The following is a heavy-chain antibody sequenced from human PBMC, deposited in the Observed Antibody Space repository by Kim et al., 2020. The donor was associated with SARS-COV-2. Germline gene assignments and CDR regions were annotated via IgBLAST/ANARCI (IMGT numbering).Heavy chain of an antibody. CDR2: INHSGST. CDR1: GGSFSGYY. Sequence: SETLSLTCAVYGGSFSGYYWSWIRQPPGKGLEWIGEINHSGSTNYNPSLKSRVTISVDTSKNQFSLKLSSVTAADTAVYYCRAMVRGVMVRTLIDYWGQGTLVTVSS. V-gene: IGHV4-34*01. D-gene: IGHD3-10*01. J-gene: IGHJ4*02. CDR3: RAMVRGVMVRTLIDY.